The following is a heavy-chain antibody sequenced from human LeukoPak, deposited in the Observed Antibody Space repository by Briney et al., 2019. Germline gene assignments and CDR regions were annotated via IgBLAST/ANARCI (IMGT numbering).Heavy chain of an antibody. Sequence: GGSLRLSCVASGFTFSGSPMHWVRQDSGKGLEWVGRIRSKADSYATIYAASVKGRFTISRDDSKNTAYLQMNSLKTEDTAVYYCTRREVGGTTGHYWGEGTLFTVSS. V-gene: IGHV3-73*01. CDR3: TRREVGGTTGHY. D-gene: IGHD1-26*01. J-gene: IGHJ4*02. CDR1: GFTFSGSP. CDR2: IRSKADSYAT.